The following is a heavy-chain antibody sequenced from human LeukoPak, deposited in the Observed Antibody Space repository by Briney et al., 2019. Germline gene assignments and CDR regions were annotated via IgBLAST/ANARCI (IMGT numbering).Heavy chain of an antibody. Sequence: ASVKVSCKASGYPFSNYHMHWVRQAPGQGLEWMGIINPSGGGTYYAQKLQGTVTPTRDTSTSTVYMEMSSLRSEDTAVYYCARESGSYTYYFDYWGQGTLVTVSS. CDR1: GYPFSNYH. V-gene: IGHV1-46*04. CDR3: ARESGSYTYYFDY. CDR2: INPSGGGT. J-gene: IGHJ4*02. D-gene: IGHD1-26*01.